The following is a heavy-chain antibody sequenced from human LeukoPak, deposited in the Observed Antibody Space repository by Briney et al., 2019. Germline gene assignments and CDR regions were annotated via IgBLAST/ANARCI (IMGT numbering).Heavy chain of an antibody. Sequence: GGSLRLSCAASGFTFSNAWMSWVRQAPGKGLEWVGRIKSKTDGGTTDYAAPVKGRFTISRDDSKNTAYLQMNSLKTEDTAVYYCTRIGYSSTWFDYWGQGTLVTVPS. V-gene: IGHV3-15*01. D-gene: IGHD6-13*01. CDR3: TRIGYSSTWFDY. J-gene: IGHJ4*02. CDR1: GFTFSNAW. CDR2: IKSKTDGGTT.